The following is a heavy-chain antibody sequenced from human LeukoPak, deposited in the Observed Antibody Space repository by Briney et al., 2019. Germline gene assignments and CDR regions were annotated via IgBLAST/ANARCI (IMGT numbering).Heavy chain of an antibody. CDR1: GFTFSSYA. CDR3: ARGGGYYEFDF. CDR2: IYAGGST. D-gene: IGHD3-22*01. V-gene: IGHV3-53*01. Sequence: GGSLRLSCAASGFTFSSYAMSWVRQAPGKGLEWVSVIYAGGSTYYADSVKGRFTISRDSSKNTLYLQMNSLRAEDTAVYYCARGGGYYEFDFWGQGTLVTVSS. J-gene: IGHJ4*02.